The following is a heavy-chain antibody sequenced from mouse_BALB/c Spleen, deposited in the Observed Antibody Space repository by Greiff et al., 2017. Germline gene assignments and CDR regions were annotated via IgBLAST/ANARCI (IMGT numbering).Heavy chain of an antibody. J-gene: IGHJ4*01. Sequence: EVQLQQSGAELVKPGASVKLSCTASGFNIKDTYMHWVKQRPEQGLEWIGRIDPANGNTKYDPKFQGKATITADTSSNTAYLQLSSLTSEDTAVDYCARSPAGNYAMDYWGQGTSVTVSS. CDR1: GFNIKDTY. CDR3: ARSPAGNYAMDY. CDR2: IDPANGNT. V-gene: IGHV14-3*02.